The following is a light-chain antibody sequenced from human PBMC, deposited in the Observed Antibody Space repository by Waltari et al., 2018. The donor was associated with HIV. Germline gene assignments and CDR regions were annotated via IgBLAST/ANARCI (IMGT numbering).Light chain of an antibody. CDR1: SSNIGSTY. J-gene: IGLJ3*02. V-gene: IGLV1-47*01. CDR3: ATWDYSLSGLWV. CDR2: RNK. Sequence: QSVLTQPPSASGTPGQRVTISCSGTSSNIGSTYVYWYQQLPGTAPKLLSYRNKQRPSGVPDRFSGSKSGTSASLAISGLRSDDEADYYCATWDYSLSGLWVFGGGTKLTVL.